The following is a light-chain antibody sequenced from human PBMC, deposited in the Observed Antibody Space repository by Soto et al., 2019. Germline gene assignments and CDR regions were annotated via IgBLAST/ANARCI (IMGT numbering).Light chain of an antibody. J-gene: IGKJ1*01. CDR3: QKYGSSPRT. CDR2: GNF. V-gene: IGKV3-20*01. CDR1: QSVSSSY. Sequence: EIVLTQSPGTLSLSPGERVTLSCRASQSVSSSYLAWYQHKPGQAPRLLIYGNFSKATGIPDRFSGSGSGTDLNLTISRLEPEDFAVYYCQKYGSSPRTCGRGTKVDIK.